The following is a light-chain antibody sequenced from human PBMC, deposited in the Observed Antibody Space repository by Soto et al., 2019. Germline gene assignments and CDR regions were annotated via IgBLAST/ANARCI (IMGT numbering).Light chain of an antibody. V-gene: IGKV1-5*03. CDR1: QSISSW. CDR2: EAS. Sequence: DIKMTQSPSTMSASAGDRATITCRASQSISSWLAWYQQKPGKAPRLLIYEASNIETGVPARFSGSGSGTEVTLTISSLQPDDFAAYYCQQHYNCVVTFGRGTKVEIK. CDR3: QQHYNCVVT. J-gene: IGKJ4*01.